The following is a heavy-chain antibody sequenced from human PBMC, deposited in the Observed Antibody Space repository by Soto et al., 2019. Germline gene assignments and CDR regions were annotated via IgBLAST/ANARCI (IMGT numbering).Heavy chain of an antibody. CDR2: TYYRSKWYN. CDR3: ERVGYSSSWSREPLYDFDI. V-gene: IGHV6-1*01. Sequence: PSQPLXLTCAMSWDIFSVNIASFNLIMQSPSRFLEWLGRTYYRSKWYNDYAVSVKSRITINPDTSKNQFSLQLNSVTPEDTAVYYCERVGYSSSWSREPLYDFDIWGQGTMVTV. CDR1: WDIFSVNIAS. J-gene: IGHJ3*02. D-gene: IGHD6-13*01.